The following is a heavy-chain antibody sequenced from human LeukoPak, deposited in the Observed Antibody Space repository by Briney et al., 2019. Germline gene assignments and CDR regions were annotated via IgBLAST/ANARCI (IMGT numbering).Heavy chain of an antibody. D-gene: IGHD3-10*01. CDR2: IYYSGST. CDR1: GGSISSGSYY. Sequence: SQTLSLTCTVSGGSISSGSYYWGWIRQPPGKGLEWIGSIYYSGSTYYNPSLKSRVTISVDTSKNQFSLKLSSVTAADTAVYYCARDRAWFAEAGGWFDPWGQGTLVTVSS. V-gene: IGHV4-39*07. J-gene: IGHJ5*02. CDR3: ARDRAWFAEAGGWFDP.